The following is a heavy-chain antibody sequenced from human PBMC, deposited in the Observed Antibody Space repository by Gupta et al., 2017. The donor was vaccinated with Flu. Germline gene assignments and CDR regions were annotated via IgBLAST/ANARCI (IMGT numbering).Heavy chain of an antibody. Sequence: QVQLVQSGAEVKKPGASVKVSCKVSGYPLTELSMHWVRQAPGKGLEWMGGFDPEDGETIDAQKFQGRVTMTEDTSTDTAYMELSSLRSEDTAVYYCATDIWDTAMAEGGALFDYWGQGTLVTVAS. CDR1: GYPLTELS. J-gene: IGHJ4*02. V-gene: IGHV1-24*01. CDR2: FDPEDGET. D-gene: IGHD5-18*01. CDR3: ATDIWDTAMAEGGALFDY.